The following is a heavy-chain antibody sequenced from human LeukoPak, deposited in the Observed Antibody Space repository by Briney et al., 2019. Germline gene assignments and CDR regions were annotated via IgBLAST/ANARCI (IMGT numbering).Heavy chain of an antibody. CDR1: DFSFGGYA. J-gene: IGHJ6*03. CDR3: AKVKDTAMVTNYYYMDV. CDR2: ISGSGSTT. Sequence: GGSLRLSCAASDFSFGGYAMSWVRQAPGKGLEWVSAISGSGSTTYYADSVRGRFSISRDNSKNTLYLQMNSLRAEDTAVYYCAKVKDTAMVTNYYYMDVWGKGTTVTVSS. D-gene: IGHD5-18*01. V-gene: IGHV3-23*01.